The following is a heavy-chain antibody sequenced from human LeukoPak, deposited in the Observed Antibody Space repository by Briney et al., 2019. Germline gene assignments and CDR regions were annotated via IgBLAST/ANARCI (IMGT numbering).Heavy chain of an antibody. D-gene: IGHD5-24*01. CDR1: GFTFSSYG. Sequence: GGSLRPSCAASGFTFSSYGMHSVRQAPGKGLEWVAFIRYDGSNKYYADSVKGRFTISRDNSKNTLYLQMNSLRAEDTAVYYCAKESEVWLQSSWFDPWGQGTLVTVSS. V-gene: IGHV3-30*02. CDR3: AKESEVWLQSSWFDP. J-gene: IGHJ5*02. CDR2: IRYDGSNK.